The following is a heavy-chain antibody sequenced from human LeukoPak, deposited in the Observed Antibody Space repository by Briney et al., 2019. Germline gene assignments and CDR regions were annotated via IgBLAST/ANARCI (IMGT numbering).Heavy chain of an antibody. V-gene: IGHV3-13*01. CDR3: ARTRITPGVQGLQMRHFDS. Sequence: PGGSLRLSCAASGFTFSRFDMHWVRQVTGKGLEWVSGIGTSGDTFYPDSVKGRFTISRDNGKNSLHLQMSSLRVGDTAVYYCARTRITPGVQGLQMRHFDSWGQGTLVTVSS. CDR1: GFTFSRFD. D-gene: IGHD3-16*01. J-gene: IGHJ4*02. CDR2: IGTSGDT.